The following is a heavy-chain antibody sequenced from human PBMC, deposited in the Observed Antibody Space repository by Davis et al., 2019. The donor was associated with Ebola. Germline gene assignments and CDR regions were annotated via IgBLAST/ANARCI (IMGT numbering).Heavy chain of an antibody. CDR1: GFTFSSYW. CDR2: IKQDGSEK. D-gene: IGHD6-19*01. V-gene: IGHV3-7*01. CDR3: ARDKKPGIVVGRTHYFDY. J-gene: IGHJ4*02. Sequence: PGGSLRLSCVASGFTFSSYWMSWARQAPGKGLEWVANIKQDGSEKYYVDSVKGRFTISRDNAKNSLYLQMNSLRAEDTAVYYCARDKKPGIVVGRTHYFDYWGQGTLVTVSS.